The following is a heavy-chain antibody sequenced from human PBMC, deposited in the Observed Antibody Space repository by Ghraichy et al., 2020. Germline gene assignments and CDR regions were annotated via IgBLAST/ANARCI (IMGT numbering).Heavy chain of an antibody. CDR2: IYYSGST. D-gene: IGHD3-10*01. CDR1: GGSISSSSYY. CDR3: ARHPIYGSGSCFDY. J-gene: IGHJ4*02. Sequence: ESLNISCTVSGGSISSSSYYWGWIRQPPGKGLEWIGSIYYSGSTYYNPSLKSRVTISVDTSKNQFSLKLSSVTAADTAVYYCARHPIYGSGSCFDYWGQGTLVTVSS. V-gene: IGHV4-39*01.